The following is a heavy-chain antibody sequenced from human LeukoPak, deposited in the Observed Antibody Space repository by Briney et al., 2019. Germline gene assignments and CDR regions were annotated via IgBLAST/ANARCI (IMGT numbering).Heavy chain of an antibody. V-gene: IGHV3-30*18. D-gene: IGHD5-24*01. CDR2: ISYDGSNK. CDR3: AKLWTAARGTLMATITRLCDY. J-gene: IGHJ4*02. Sequence: HPGGSLRLSCAASGFTFSSYGMHWVRQAPGKGLEWVAVISYDGSNKYYADSVKGRFTISRDNSKNTLYLQMNSLRAEDTAVYYCAKLWTAARGTLMATITRLCDYWGQGTLVTVSS. CDR1: GFTFSSYG.